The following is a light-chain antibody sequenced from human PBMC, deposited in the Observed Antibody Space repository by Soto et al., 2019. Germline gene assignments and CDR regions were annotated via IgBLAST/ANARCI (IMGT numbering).Light chain of an antibody. CDR1: QSVSSSY. Sequence: EIVLTQSPGTLSLSPGERATLSCRASQSVSSSYLAWYQQKPGQAPRLLIDGASSRATGIPDRFSGSGSGTDFTLTSSRLEPEDFAVYYCQQYGGSWTFGQGTKVEIK. CDR3: QQYGGSWT. J-gene: IGKJ1*01. V-gene: IGKV3-20*01. CDR2: GAS.